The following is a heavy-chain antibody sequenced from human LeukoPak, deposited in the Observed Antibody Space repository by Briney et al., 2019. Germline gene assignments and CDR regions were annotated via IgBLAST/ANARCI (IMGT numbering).Heavy chain of an antibody. D-gene: IGHD1-7*01. V-gene: IGHV3-21*01. Sequence: GGSLRLSCAASGFTLSTYNMKWVRQAPRKGLEWVSSTSTSSRYIYYEDSVKGRFTISRDHGRNSLYLQMTSLRAEDSAVYYCARDRDWNSGFDYWGQGTLVTVSS. J-gene: IGHJ4*02. CDR2: TSTSSRYI. CDR3: ARDRDWNSGFDY. CDR1: GFTLSTYN.